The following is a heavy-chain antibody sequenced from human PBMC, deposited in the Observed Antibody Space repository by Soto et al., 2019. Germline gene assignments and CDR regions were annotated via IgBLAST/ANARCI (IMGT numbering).Heavy chain of an antibody. Sequence: SETLSLTCTVSGGSISDDSYWSWIRQTPGKGLEWIGYIYHTGNTYYNPSLRSRVSISVDKSKSQFSLKLISVTAADTAVYFCARDEYQLMSSVSWFDSWGQGTLVTAPQ. CDR3: ARDEYQLMSSVSWFDS. CDR1: GGSISDDSY. D-gene: IGHD2-2*01. J-gene: IGHJ5*01. CDR2: IYHTGNT. V-gene: IGHV4-30-4*01.